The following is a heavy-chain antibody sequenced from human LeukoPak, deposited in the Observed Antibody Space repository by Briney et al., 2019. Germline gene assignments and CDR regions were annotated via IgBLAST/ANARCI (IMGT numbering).Heavy chain of an antibody. J-gene: IGHJ4*02. D-gene: IGHD5-24*01. CDR1: GGSIRSNY. Sequence: PSETLSLTCTVSGGSIRSNYWNWIRQPPGKGLEWIGYIYNSGNTNYNPSLKSRVTISVDTSKNQFSLKLSSVTAADTAVYYCARRRPMAEFDHWGQGTLVTVSS. CDR2: IYNSGNT. CDR3: ARRRPMAEFDH. V-gene: IGHV4-59*12.